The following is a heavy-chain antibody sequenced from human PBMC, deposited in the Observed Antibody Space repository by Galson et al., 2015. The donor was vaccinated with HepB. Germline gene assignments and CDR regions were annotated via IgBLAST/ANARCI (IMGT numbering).Heavy chain of an antibody. V-gene: IGHV1-69*10. J-gene: IGHJ4*02. CDR2: IIPIFGIA. CDR1: GGTFSSYA. D-gene: IGHD5-24*01. CDR3: ARDPLGRDGHNSLDY. Sequence: SVKVSCKASGGTFSSYAISWVRQAPGQGLEWMGGIIPIFGIANYAQKFQGRVTITADKSTSTAYMELSSLRAEDTAVYYCARDPLGRDGHNSLDYWGQGTLVTVSS.